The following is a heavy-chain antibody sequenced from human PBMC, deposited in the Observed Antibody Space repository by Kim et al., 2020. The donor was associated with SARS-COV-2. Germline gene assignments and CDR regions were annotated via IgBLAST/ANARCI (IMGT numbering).Heavy chain of an antibody. Sequence: ASVKVSCKSSGYTFTSYCLHWVRQAPGQSLEWMGWIDVANTNTHHSENFQGRVTISRDTSATTVYIELSSLRSEDTAVYYCVRDGRSVDYYLDYWGQGTLVTVSS. V-gene: IGHV1-3*01. CDR1: GYTFTSYC. CDR2: IDVANTNT. CDR3: VRDGRSVDYYLDY. J-gene: IGHJ4*02.